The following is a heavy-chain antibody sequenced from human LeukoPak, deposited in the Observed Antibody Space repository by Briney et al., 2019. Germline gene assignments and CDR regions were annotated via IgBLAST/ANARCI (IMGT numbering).Heavy chain of an antibody. V-gene: IGHV3-20*04. J-gene: IGHJ6*02. Sequence: GGSLRLSCAASGFTFDDYGMSWVRQAPGKGLEWVSGINWKGSSRSYADSVKGRFTISRDNAKKSLYLQMNSLRLEDTALYYCAREGPRFGDSAANYYYFGTDVWGQGTTVTVSS. D-gene: IGHD3-10*02. CDR1: GFTFDDYG. CDR3: AREGPRFGDSAANYYYFGTDV. CDR2: INWKGSSR.